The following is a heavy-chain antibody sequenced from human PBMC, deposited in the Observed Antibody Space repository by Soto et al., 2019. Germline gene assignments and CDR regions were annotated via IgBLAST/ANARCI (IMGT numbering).Heavy chain of an antibody. Sequence: SETLSLTCTVSGGSISSGGYYWSWLRQHPGKGLEWIGYIYYSGSTNYNPSLKSRVTISVDASRNQFSLKLSSVTAADTAVYYCASSSSKWTIAAAGSKLDAFDIWGQGTMVTVSS. D-gene: IGHD6-13*01. CDR1: GGSISSGGYY. J-gene: IGHJ3*02. CDR3: ASSSSKWTIAAAGSKLDAFDI. V-gene: IGHV4-31*03. CDR2: IYYSGST.